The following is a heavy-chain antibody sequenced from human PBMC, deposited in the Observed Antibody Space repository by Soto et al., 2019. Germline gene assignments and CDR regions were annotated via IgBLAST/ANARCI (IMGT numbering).Heavy chain of an antibody. CDR3: VKALSARYTSTRSFDI. CDR1: GFSFSGYA. D-gene: IGHD2-2*02. CDR2: ISNNGGNT. V-gene: IGHV3-64D*06. Sequence: GSLRLSCSASGFSFSGYAMHWVRQAPGKGLDYVSAISNNGGNTYYADSVNGRFTISRDNSKNTLYLQMSSLRVEDTAVYYCVKALSARYTSTRSFDIWGQGTMVTVSS. J-gene: IGHJ3*02.